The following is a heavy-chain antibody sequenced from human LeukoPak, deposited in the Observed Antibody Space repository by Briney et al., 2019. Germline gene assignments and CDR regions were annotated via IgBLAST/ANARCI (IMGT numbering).Heavy chain of an antibody. CDR2: GHYSGST. Sequence: PSETLSLTCTVSGGSISSSNYYWSWIRQPPGKGLEWIGSGHYSGSTCYNPSLKSRVTISVDTSKNHFSLNLNSVTAADTAVYYCARHGRRGDCYSFWFDPWGQGTLVTVSS. CDR3: ARHGRRGDCYSFWFDP. V-gene: IGHV4-39*01. D-gene: IGHD2-21*02. J-gene: IGHJ5*02. CDR1: GGSISSSNYY.